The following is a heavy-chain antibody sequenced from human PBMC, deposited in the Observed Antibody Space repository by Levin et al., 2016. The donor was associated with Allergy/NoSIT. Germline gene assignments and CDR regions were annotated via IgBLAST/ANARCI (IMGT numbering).Heavy chain of an antibody. J-gene: IGHJ4*02. CDR2: ISQDGSDK. Sequence: VRQAPGKGLEWVANISQDGSDKDYVDSVKGRFTISRDNAKNSLYLQMDSLRAEDTALYYCVPHDPIDYWGQGTLVTVSS. D-gene: IGHD3-3*01. V-gene: IGHV3-7*02. CDR3: VPHDPIDY.